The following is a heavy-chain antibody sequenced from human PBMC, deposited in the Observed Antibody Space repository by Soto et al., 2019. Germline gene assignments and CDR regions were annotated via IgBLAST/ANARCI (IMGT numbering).Heavy chain of an antibody. Sequence: GSLRLSCAASGFTFSSYAMSWVRQAPGKGLEWVSAISGSGGSTYYADSVKGRFTISRDNSKNTLYLQMNSLRAEDTAVYYCAKDIQYYYDSSGYYPEAAFDIWGQGKTVT. CDR1: GFTFSSYA. CDR3: AKDIQYYYDSSGYYPEAAFDI. CDR2: ISGSGGST. D-gene: IGHD3-22*01. J-gene: IGHJ3*02. V-gene: IGHV3-23*01.